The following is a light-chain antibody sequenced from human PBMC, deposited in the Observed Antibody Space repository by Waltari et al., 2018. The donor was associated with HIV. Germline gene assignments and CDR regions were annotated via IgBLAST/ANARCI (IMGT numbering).Light chain of an antibody. Sequence: DIQMTQFPSSLSASVGDRVTITCRASQSISFYLSWYQQKPWKAPKLLIYAASSLHTWAPGRFSGSGSGTEFTLTISTLQPEDFATYYCQQTYTTPRTFGQGTKVDMK. J-gene: IGKJ1*01. CDR1: QSISFY. CDR3: QQTYTTPRT. V-gene: IGKV1-39*01. CDR2: AAS.